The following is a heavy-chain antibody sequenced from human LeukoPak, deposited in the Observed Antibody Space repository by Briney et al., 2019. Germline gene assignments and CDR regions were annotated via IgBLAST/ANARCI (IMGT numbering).Heavy chain of an antibody. Sequence: RASVKVSCKASGYTFTSYGISWVRRAPGQGLEWMGWISAYNGNTNYAQKLQGRVTMTTDTSTSTAYMELRSLRSDDTAVYYCARVRWAYYYYMDVWGKGTTVTISS. J-gene: IGHJ6*03. CDR2: ISAYNGNT. V-gene: IGHV1-18*01. D-gene: IGHD3-16*01. CDR3: ARVRWAYYYYMDV. CDR1: GYTFTSYG.